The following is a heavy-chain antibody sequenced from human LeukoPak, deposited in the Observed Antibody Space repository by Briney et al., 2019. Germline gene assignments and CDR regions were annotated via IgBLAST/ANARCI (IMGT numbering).Heavy chain of an antibody. J-gene: IGHJ6*03. CDR2: ISTSGNTI. Sequence: GGSLRLSCVGSGFIFRDYPMIWMRQAPGKGLEWISYISTSGNTIYYADSVKGRFTISRDNAKNSLYLQMNSLRAEDTAVYYCARDQGSGINYYYYYMDVWGKGTTVTVSS. D-gene: IGHD3-10*01. CDR1: GFIFRDYP. CDR3: ARDQGSGINYYYYYMDV. V-gene: IGHV3-11*04.